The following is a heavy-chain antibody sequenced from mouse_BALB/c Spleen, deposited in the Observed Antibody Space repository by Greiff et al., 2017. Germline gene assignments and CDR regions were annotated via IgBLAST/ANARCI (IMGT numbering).Heavy chain of an antibody. Sequence: LQESGPELMKPGASVKISCKASGYSFTSYYMHWVKQSHGKSLEWIGYIDPFNGGTSYNQKFKGKATLTVDKSSSTAYMHLSSLTSEDSAVYYCARGSGSSYLYFDYGGQGTTLTVSS. D-gene: IGHD1-1*01. CDR2: IDPFNGGT. CDR3: ARGSGSSYLYFDY. J-gene: IGHJ2*01. CDR1: GYSFTSYY. V-gene: IGHV1S135*01.